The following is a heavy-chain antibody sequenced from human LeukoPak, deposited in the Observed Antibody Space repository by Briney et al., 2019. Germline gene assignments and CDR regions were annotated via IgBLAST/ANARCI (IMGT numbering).Heavy chain of an antibody. CDR3: AGGSAGRYYYYMDV. CDR2: IYYSGST. CDR1: GGSISSSSYY. V-gene: IGHV4-39*01. Sequence: PSETLSLTCTVSGGSISSSSYYWGWIRQPPGKGLEWIGSIYYSGSTYYNPSLKSRVTISVDTSKNQFSLKLSSVTAADTAVYYCAGGSAGRYYYYMDVWGKGTTVTVSS. J-gene: IGHJ6*03.